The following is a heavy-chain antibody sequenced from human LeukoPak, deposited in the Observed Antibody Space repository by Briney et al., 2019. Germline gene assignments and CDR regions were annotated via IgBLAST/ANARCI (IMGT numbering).Heavy chain of an antibody. Sequence: PEALSHTCAVPLYSTSSGYYWGWFRQHPGKGLEWIGIIYHGGSTYYNPSLKSRVTISVPTSTDQFSLKLSSVTAADTAVYYCARRGRDKARLGYYYYYMDVWGKGTTVTISS. D-gene: IGHD6-19*01. J-gene: IGHJ6*03. V-gene: IGHV4-38-2*01. CDR3: ARRGRDKARLGYYYYYMDV. CDR2: IYHGGST. CDR1: LYSTSSGYY.